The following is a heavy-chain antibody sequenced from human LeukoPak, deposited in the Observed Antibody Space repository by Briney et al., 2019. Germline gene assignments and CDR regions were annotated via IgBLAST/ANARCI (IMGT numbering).Heavy chain of an antibody. V-gene: IGHV4-30-4*01. CDR1: GGSISSGDYY. D-gene: IGHD3-22*01. CDR2: IYYSGST. Sequence: PSQTLSLTCTVSGGSISSGDYYWSWIRQPPGKGLEWIGYIYYSGSTYYNPSLKSRVTISVDTSKNQFSLKLSSVTAADTAVYYCARNYDSSGYTAFGYWGRGTLVTVSS. CDR3: ARNYDSSGYTAFGY. J-gene: IGHJ4*02.